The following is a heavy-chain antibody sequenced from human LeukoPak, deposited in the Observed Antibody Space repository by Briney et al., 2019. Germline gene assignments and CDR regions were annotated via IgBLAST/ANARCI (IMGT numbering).Heavy chain of an antibody. D-gene: IGHD3-3*01. CDR1: GGSISSGGYY. J-gene: IGHJ4*02. V-gene: IGHV4-31*03. CDR2: IYYSGST. CDR3: ARFSAWSGYLGLNY. Sequence: SQTLSLTCTVPGGSISSGGYYWSWIRQHPGKGLEWIGYIYYSGSTYYNPSLKSRVTISVDTSKNRFSLKLSSVTAADTAVYYCARFSAWSGYLGLNYWGQGTLVTVSS.